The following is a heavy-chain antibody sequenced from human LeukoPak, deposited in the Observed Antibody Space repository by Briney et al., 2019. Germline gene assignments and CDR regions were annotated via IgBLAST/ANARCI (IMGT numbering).Heavy chain of an antibody. D-gene: IGHD3-22*01. Sequence: SETLSLTCTVSGGSISSYYWSWIRQPPGKGLEWIGYIYTSGSTNYNPSLKSRVTISVDTSKNLFSLKLSSVTAADTAVYYCARRLVEDSSGYYSSAFDIWGQGTMVTVSS. J-gene: IGHJ3*02. CDR2: IYTSGST. V-gene: IGHV4-4*09. CDR1: GGSISSYY. CDR3: ARRLVEDSSGYYSSAFDI.